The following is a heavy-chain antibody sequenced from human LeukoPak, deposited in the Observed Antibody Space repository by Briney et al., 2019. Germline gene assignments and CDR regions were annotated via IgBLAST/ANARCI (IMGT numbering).Heavy chain of an antibody. CDR1: GFTFNSYW. CDR3: GRAPSAAGTIDY. V-gene: IGHV3-74*01. J-gene: IGHJ4*02. D-gene: IGHD6-13*01. CDR2: LNSDGSST. Sequence: GGSLRLSCAVSGFTFNSYWMHWVRQTPGKGLVWVSRLNSDGSSTSYADSVRGRFTISRDNAKNTLCLQMNSLRDEDMAVYYCGRAPSAAGTIDYWGQGTLVTVSS.